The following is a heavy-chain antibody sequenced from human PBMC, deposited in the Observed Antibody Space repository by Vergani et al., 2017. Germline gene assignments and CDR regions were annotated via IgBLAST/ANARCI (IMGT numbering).Heavy chain of an antibody. Sequence: EVQLLESGGSLKQPGGSVRLSCAASGFTFSTYAMHWVRQAPGKGLECVSALTGGGGSTYYAASFTGRFIISRDNSRDTLYLQMNSLRPEDTATYYCVKDAGSYENFVDSWCQRTLVTVSS. CDR1: GFTFSTYA. CDR2: LTGGGGST. J-gene: IGHJ4*02. CDR3: VKDAGSYENFVDS. D-gene: IGHD1-26*01. V-gene: IGHV3-23*01.